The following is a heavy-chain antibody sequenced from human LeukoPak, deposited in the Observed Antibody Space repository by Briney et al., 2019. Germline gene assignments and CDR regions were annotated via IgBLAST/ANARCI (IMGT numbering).Heavy chain of an antibody. CDR3: ARVAGDYGDYGVYYFDY. CDR1: GGSISSYY. D-gene: IGHD4-17*01. J-gene: IGHJ4*02. Sequence: SETLSLTCTVSGGSISSYYWSWIRQPAGKGLEWIGRIYTSGSTNYNPSLKSRVTMSVDTSKNQFSLKLSSVTAADTAVYYCARVAGDYGDYGVYYFDYWGQGTLVTVSS. CDR2: IYTSGST. V-gene: IGHV4-4*07.